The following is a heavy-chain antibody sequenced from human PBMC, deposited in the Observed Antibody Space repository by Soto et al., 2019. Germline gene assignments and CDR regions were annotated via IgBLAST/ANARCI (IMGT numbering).Heavy chain of an antibody. CDR2: IGTAGDT. Sequence: GSLRLSCAASVFTFSSYDMHWVRQATGKGLEWVSAIGTAGDTYYPGSVKGRFTISRENAKNSLYLQMNSLRAGDTAVYYCARDNYDYVWGSYRSNGMDVWGQGTTVTVSS. V-gene: IGHV3-13*01. D-gene: IGHD3-16*02. CDR1: VFTFSSYD. CDR3: ARDNYDYVWGSYRSNGMDV. J-gene: IGHJ6*02.